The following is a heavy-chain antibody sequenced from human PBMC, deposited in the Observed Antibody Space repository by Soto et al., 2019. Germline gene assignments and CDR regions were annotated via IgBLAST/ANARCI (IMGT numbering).Heavy chain of an antibody. D-gene: IGHD3-22*01. CDR2: ITQSGST. V-gene: IGHV4-34*01. J-gene: IGHJ4*02. Sequence: SETLSLTCALYGGSFSGYYWIWIRQPPGKGLEWIGEITQSGSTNYNPSLKSRFTISVDTSKNQFSLKLRSEDTAVYYCARQSSYDGNFDYWGQGTLVTVSS. CDR1: GGSFSGYY. CDR3: ARQSSYDGNFDY.